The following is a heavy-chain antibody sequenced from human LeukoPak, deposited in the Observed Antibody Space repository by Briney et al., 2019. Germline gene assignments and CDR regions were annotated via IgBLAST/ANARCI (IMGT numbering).Heavy chain of an antibody. CDR3: ARGDADYYGSGSYYT. CDR2: IYYSGST. V-gene: IGHV4-59*01. D-gene: IGHD3-10*01. J-gene: IGHJ5*02. Sequence: PSETLSLTCTVPGGSISSYYWSWIRQPPGKGLEWIGYIYYSGSTNYNPSLKSRVTISVDTSKNQFSLKLSSVTAADTAVYYCARGDADYYGSGSYYTWGQGTLVTVSS. CDR1: GGSISSYY.